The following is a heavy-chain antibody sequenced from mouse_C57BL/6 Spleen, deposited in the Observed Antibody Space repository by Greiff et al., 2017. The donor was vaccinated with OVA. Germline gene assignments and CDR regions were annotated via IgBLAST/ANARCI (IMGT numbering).Heavy chain of an antibody. CDR3: ARYYYYPWFAD. CDR2: ILPGSGSP. Sequence: QVQLQQSGAELMKPGASVKLSCKATGYTFTGYWIEWVKQRPGPGLEWIGVILPGSGSPNYNEKLKGKATCTADTSSNTAYMQLSSLTTEDSAIYYWARYYYYPWFADWGQGTLVTVSA. CDR1: GYTFTGYW. V-gene: IGHV1-9*01. D-gene: IGHD1-1*01. J-gene: IGHJ3*01.